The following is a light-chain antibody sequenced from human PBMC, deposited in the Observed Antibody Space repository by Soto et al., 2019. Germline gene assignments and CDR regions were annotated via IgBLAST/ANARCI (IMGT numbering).Light chain of an antibody. CDR1: QSISSW. Sequence: DMQMTQSPSTLSASVGDRVTITCRASQSISSWLAWYQQKPGKAPKLLIYDASSLESGVPSRFSGSGSGTEFTLTISSLQPDDFVTYYCQQYNSYSVTFGQGTKLEIK. CDR2: DAS. CDR3: QQYNSYSVT. V-gene: IGKV1-5*01. J-gene: IGKJ2*01.